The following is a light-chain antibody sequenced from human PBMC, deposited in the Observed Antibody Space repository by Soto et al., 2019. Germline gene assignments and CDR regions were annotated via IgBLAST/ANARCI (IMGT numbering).Light chain of an antibody. J-gene: IGKJ1*01. Sequence: DIPMTQSPSSLSASVGDRVTITCRASQGISTYLAWYQQKPGKVPKLLIYTASTLQSGVPSRFSGSGSGTDFTLTITSLQPEDVATYYCQKYNSAPWTFGQGTNIEIK. CDR3: QKYNSAPWT. CDR1: QGISTY. CDR2: TAS. V-gene: IGKV1-27*01.